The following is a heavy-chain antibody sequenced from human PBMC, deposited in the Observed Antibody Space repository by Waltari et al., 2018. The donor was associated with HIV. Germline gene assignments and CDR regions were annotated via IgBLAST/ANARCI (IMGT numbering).Heavy chain of an antibody. V-gene: IGHV1-3*01. CDR2: INAGNGNT. D-gene: IGHD2-2*01. J-gene: IGHJ5*02. Sequence: QVQLVQSGAEVKKPGASVKVSCKASGYTFTSYAMHWVRQAPGQRLEWMGWINAGNGNTKYAQKFQGRVTITRDTSASTAYMELSSLRSEDTAVYYCAREDQPDRGFDPWGQGTLVTVSS. CDR3: AREDQPDRGFDP. CDR1: GYTFTSYA.